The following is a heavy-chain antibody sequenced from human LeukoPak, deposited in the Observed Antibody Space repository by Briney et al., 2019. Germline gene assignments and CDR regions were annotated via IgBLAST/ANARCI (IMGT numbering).Heavy chain of an antibody. V-gene: IGHV1-46*01. CDR2: INPSGGST. D-gene: IGHD1-26*01. J-gene: IGHJ5*02. CDR1: VYTFSGDY. Sequence: SCEPSVYTFSGDYIHSGREAPGQGLGWMGIINPSGGSTSYAQKFQGRVTMTRDMSTSTVYMELSSLRAEDTAVYYCARGSYEWGPTSYNWFDPWGQGTLVSVSS. CDR3: ARGSYEWGPTSYNWFDP.